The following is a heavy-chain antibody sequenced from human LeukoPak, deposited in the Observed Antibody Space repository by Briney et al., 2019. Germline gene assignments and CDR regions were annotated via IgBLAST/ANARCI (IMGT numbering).Heavy chain of an antibody. V-gene: IGHV3-23*01. D-gene: IGHD3-22*01. J-gene: IGHJ1*01. CDR2: ISGSGGST. Sequence: GGSLRLSCAASGFTFSSYATSWVRQAPGKGLEWVSAISGSGGSTYYADSVKGRFTISRDNSKDTLYLQMNSLRAEDTAVYYCAKEEGYYYDSGGYYVEYFQHWGQGTLVTVSS. CDR1: GFTFSSYA. CDR3: AKEEGYYYDSGGYYVEYFQH.